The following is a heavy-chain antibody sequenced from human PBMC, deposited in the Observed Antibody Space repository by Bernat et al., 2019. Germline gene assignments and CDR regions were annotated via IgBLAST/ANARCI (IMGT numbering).Heavy chain of an antibody. CDR3: ARDLYYDYIGGGYRWERGYWYVDL. Sequence: EVQLVESGGGLVQPGGSLRLSCAASGFTFSSYGMSWVRQAPGKGLEWVANIKQDGSEKYYVDSVKGRFTISRDNAKNSLYLQMNSLRAEDTAVYYCARDLYYDYIGGGYRWERGYWYVDLWGRGTLVTVSS. D-gene: IGHD3-16*02. V-gene: IGHV3-7*03. J-gene: IGHJ2*01. CDR2: IKQDGSEK. CDR1: GFTFSSYG.